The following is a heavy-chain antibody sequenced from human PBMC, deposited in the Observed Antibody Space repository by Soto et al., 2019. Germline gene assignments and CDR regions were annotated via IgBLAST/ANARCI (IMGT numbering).Heavy chain of an antibody. Sequence: ASVKVSCKVSGYTLTELSMHWVRQAPGKGLEWMGGFDPEDNETIYAQKFQGRVTMTEDTTTDTAYMELSSLRSEDTAVYYCATASPLKDRVVAYYGMDVWGQGTTVTVSS. CDR2: FDPEDNET. J-gene: IGHJ6*02. V-gene: IGHV1-24*01. CDR3: ATASPLKDRVVAYYGMDV. CDR1: GYTLTELS. D-gene: IGHD2-15*01.